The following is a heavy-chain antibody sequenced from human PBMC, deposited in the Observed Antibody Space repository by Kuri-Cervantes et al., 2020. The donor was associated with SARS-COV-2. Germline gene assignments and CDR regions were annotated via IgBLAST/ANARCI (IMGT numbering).Heavy chain of an antibody. Sequence: GGSLRLSCATSGFTFSSYAMSWVRQAPGKGLEWVSAISGSGGSTYYADSVKGRSTISRDNSKNTLYLQMNSLRAEDTAVYYCAKRGHEWELLTSGGFDYWGQGTQVTVSS. J-gene: IGHJ4*02. CDR1: GFTFSSYA. V-gene: IGHV3-23*01. D-gene: IGHD1-26*01. CDR3: AKRGHEWELLTSGGFDY. CDR2: ISGSGGST.